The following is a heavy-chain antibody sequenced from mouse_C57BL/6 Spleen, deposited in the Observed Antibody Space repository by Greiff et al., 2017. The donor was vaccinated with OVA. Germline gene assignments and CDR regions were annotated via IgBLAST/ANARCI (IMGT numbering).Heavy chain of an antibody. CDR2: ISSGCSYT. CDR3: ARQGGNYVGAMDY. Sequence: EVTLVESGGDLVKPGGSLKLSCAASGFTFSSYGMSWVRQTPDKRLEWVATISSGCSYTYYPASVKGRFTISRDNAKNTLYLQMSSLKSEDTAMYYCARQGGNYVGAMDYWGQGTSVTVSS. J-gene: IGHJ4*01. V-gene: IGHV5-6*01. D-gene: IGHD2-1*01. CDR1: GFTFSSYG.